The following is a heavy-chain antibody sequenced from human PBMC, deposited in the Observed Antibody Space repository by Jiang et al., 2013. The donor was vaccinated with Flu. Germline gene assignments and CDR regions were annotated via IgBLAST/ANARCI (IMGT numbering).Heavy chain of an antibody. J-gene: IGHJ5*02. Sequence: GAEVKKPGASVKVSCKASGYTFTGYYIHWVRQAPGQGLEWMGWINPKSGGTNYAQKFQGRVTMTRDTSISTAYMDLSRLKSDDTAVYYCARNLQYCSGGSCAGFDPWGQGTLVTVSS. D-gene: IGHD2-15*01. CDR1: GYTFTGYY. CDR3: ARNLQYCSGGSCAGFDP. CDR2: INPKSGGT. V-gene: IGHV1-2*02.